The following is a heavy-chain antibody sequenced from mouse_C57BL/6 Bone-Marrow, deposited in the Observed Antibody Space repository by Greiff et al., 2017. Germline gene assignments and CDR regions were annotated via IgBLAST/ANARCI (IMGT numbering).Heavy chain of an antibody. Sequence: EVQLQQSGPGLVKPSQSLSLTCSVTGYSITSGYYWNWIRQFPGNKLEWMGYISYDGSNNYNPSLKNRISITRDTSKNQFFLKLNSVTTEDTATYYCARDRGGPFAYWGQGTLVTVSA. J-gene: IGHJ3*01. CDR2: ISYDGSN. CDR3: ARDRGGPFAY. V-gene: IGHV3-6*01. D-gene: IGHD3-1*01. CDR1: GYSITSGYY.